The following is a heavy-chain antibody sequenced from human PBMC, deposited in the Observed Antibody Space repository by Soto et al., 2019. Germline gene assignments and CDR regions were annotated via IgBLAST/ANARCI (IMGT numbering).Heavy chain of an antibody. Sequence: EVQLLESGGGLVQPGGSLRLSCAASGFTFSSYAMSWVRQAPGNGLEWVSAISGSGGSTYYADSVKGRFTISRDKSKNTLYLQMTSLRAEDTAVYYCAKRGIAVSGFDYWGQGSLVTVCS. D-gene: IGHD6-19*01. J-gene: IGHJ4*02. CDR1: GFTFSSYA. CDR3: AKRGIAVSGFDY. CDR2: ISGSGGST. V-gene: IGHV3-23*01.